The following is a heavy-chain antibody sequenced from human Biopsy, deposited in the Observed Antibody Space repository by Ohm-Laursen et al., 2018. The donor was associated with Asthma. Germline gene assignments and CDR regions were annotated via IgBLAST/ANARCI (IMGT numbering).Heavy chain of an antibody. D-gene: IGHD3-10*01. CDR1: GGSISSFY. Sequence: SETLSLTCSVYGGSISSFYWSWIRQSPEKGLEWMGHVYWTGSTNYNPSLKSRITMSVDTSKNQFSLRLNSVTAADTAVYYCARGPNYHGSGRAPIGMDVWGQGTTVTVSS. CDR2: VYWTGST. V-gene: IGHV4-59*01. CDR3: ARGPNYHGSGRAPIGMDV. J-gene: IGHJ6*02.